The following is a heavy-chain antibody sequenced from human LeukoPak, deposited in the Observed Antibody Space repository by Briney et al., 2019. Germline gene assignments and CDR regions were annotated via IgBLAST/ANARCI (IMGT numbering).Heavy chain of an antibody. CDR2: INAGNGNT. J-gene: IGHJ4*02. CDR3: ARGGTYNWNDDLIYFDY. Sequence: ASVKVSCKASGYTFTNYAMYWVRQAPGQRLEWMGWINAGNGNTKYSQNFQGRVTITRDTSANTAYMELSSLRFEDTAVYYCARGGTYNWNDDLIYFDYWGQGTLVTVSS. D-gene: IGHD1-1*01. V-gene: IGHV1-3*01. CDR1: GYTFTNYA.